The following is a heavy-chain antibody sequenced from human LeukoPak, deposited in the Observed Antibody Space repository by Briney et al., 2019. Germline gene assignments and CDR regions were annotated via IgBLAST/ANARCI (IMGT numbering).Heavy chain of an antibody. CDR1: GYIFTGYY. J-gene: IGHJ4*02. CDR3: ATNLLYTAMVYDY. V-gene: IGHV1-2*02. Sequence: GASVKVSCKASGYIFTGYYMHWVRQAPGQGLEWMGWINPNSGDTNYAQKFQGRVTMTEDTSTDTAYMELSSLRSEDTAVYYCATNLLYTAMVYDYWGQGTLVTVSS. D-gene: IGHD5-18*01. CDR2: INPNSGDT.